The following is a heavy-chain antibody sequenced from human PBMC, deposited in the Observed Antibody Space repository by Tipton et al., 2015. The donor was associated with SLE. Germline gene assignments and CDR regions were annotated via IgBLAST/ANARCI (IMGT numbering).Heavy chain of an antibody. J-gene: IGHJ3*02. CDR2: IYYSGST. Sequence: TLSLTCTVSGGSISSTAYYWGRIRQPPGKGLEWIGTIYYSGSTYSNPSLKSRVTISVDTSKNQLSLKLNSVTAADTAVYYCTRREGGAFDIWGQGTMVTVSS. V-gene: IGHV4-39*07. CDR3: TRREGGAFDI. CDR1: GGSISSTAYY.